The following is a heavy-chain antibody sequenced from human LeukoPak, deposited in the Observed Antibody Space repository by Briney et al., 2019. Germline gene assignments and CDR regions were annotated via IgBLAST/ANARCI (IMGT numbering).Heavy chain of an antibody. D-gene: IGHD2-21*02. CDR1: GFTFSSYA. CDR3: ARDHRRGDCYSYAFDI. J-gene: IGHJ3*02. Sequence: GGSLRLSCAASGFTFSSYAMHWVRQAPGKGLEWVAVISYDGSNKYCADSVKGRFTISRDNSKNTLYLQMNSLRAEDTAVYYCARDHRRGDCYSYAFDIWGQGTMVTVSS. CDR2: ISYDGSNK. V-gene: IGHV3-30-3*01.